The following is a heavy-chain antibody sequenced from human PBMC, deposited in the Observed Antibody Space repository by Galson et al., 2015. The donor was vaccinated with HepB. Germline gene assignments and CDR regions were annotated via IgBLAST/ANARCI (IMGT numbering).Heavy chain of an antibody. J-gene: IGHJ6*02. CDR3: ATTGGSSLGVYYYGMDV. CDR2: IYPGDSDT. CDR1: GYTFTNYW. Sequence: QSGAEVKKPGESLKMSCQGSGYTFTNYWIGWVRQMPGKGLEWMGIIYPGDSDTRYSPSFQGQVTFSADKSISTAYLQWSSLKASDTAMYYCATTGGSSLGVYYYGMDVWGQGTTVTVSS. V-gene: IGHV5-51*01. D-gene: IGHD6-13*01.